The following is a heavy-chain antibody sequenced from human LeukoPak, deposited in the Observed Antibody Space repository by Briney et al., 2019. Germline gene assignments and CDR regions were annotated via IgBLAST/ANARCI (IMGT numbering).Heavy chain of an antibody. CDR2: ITGSGGNT. V-gene: IGHV3-23*01. CDR1: GFIFSSYS. Sequence: GGSLRLSCAASGFIFSSYSMSWVRQAPGMGLEWVSVITGSGGNTYYADSVKGRFTISKDNSKNTAYLQMSSLRVDDTAVYYCAKAASSSWPSYYYGMDVWGQGTTVTVSS. CDR3: AKAASSSWPSYYYGMDV. J-gene: IGHJ6*02. D-gene: IGHD6-13*01.